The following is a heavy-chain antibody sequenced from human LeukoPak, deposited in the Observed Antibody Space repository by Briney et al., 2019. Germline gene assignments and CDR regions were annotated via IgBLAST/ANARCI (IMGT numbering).Heavy chain of an antibody. CDR3: ARQEGRDGFFDY. CDR2: IYYSGST. J-gene: IGHJ4*02. V-gene: IGHV4-39*01. D-gene: IGHD5-24*01. CDR1: GGSISSSSYY. Sequence: PSETLSLTCTVSGGSISSSSYYWGWIRQPPGKGLEWIGSIYYSGSTYYNPSLKSRVTISVDTSKNQFSLKLSSVTAADTAVYYCARQEGRDGFFDYWGQGILVTVSS.